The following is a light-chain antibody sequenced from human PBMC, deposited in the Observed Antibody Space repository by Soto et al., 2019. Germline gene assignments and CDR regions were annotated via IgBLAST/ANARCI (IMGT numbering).Light chain of an antibody. Sequence: EIGMTQSPATLSVSPGERATLSCRASQSININLAWYQQKPGQAPRLLIYDASSRATGIPDRFSGGGSGTDFTLTISRLETEDFAVYYCQQFSSYPLTFGGGTKVDIK. J-gene: IGKJ4*01. V-gene: IGKV3D-15*01. CDR3: QQFSSYPLT. CDR2: DAS. CDR1: QSININ.